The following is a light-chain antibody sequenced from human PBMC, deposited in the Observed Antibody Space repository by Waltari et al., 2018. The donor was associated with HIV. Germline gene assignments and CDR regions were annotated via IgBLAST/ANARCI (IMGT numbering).Light chain of an antibody. J-gene: IGLJ2*01. CDR3: QAWDSNIWI. V-gene: IGLV3-1*01. Sequence: SYEVTQPPSVSVSPGQTARITCSGDKLGAKYASWYQQKPGQSPVVVIYEDSKRPSGIPERFSGYNSGNTATLTISGTQAMDEADYFCQAWDSNIWIFGGGTKLTVL. CDR1: KLGAKY. CDR2: EDS.